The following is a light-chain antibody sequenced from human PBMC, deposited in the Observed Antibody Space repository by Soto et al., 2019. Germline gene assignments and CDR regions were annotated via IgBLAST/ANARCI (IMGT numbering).Light chain of an antibody. V-gene: IGKV3-20*01. J-gene: IGKJ2*01. CDR2: GIS. CDR1: QSVTNRY. CDR3: QQYGSSPYT. Sequence: ESVLTQSPGTLSLSPGERATLSCRASQSVTNRYFAWYQQRPGQAPRLLIYGISNRATGIPDRFSGSGSGTDFTLTISRLEPEDFAVYYCQQYGSSPYTFGLGTKLEIK.